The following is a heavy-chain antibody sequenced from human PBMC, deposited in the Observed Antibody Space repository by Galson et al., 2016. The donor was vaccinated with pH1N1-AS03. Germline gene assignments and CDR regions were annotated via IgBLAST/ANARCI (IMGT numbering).Heavy chain of an antibody. CDR1: GFAFSDYT. Sequence: SLRLSCAASGFAFSDYTMHWVRQAPGKGLEWVAVTPYNGRNKYYTDSVQGRFSISRDNSKNTLHLQMISLRDEDTAVYFCASSPSSAWHNFDYWGQGALVVVST. CDR2: TPYNGRNK. CDR3: ASSPSSAWHNFDY. J-gene: IGHJ4*02. V-gene: IGHV3-30-3*02. D-gene: IGHD6-19*01.